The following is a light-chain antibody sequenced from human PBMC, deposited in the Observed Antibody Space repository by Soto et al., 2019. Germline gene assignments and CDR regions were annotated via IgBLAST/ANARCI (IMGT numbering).Light chain of an antibody. J-gene: IGKJ4*01. V-gene: IGKV3-15*01. CDR1: QSVGNN. CDR3: QQYGDWPLT. Sequence: EIVLTQSPATLSVSPGERATLSCRASQSVGNNFAWYQQKPGQAPRLLIFATSTRATGVPARFRGSGSGTEFTLTISSLQSEDFAVYYCQQYGDWPLTFGGGAKVEIE. CDR2: ATS.